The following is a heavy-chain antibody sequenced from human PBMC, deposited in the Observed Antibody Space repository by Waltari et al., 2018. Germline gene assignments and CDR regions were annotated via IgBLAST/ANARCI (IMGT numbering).Heavy chain of an antibody. Sequence: QVQLVQSGAEVKKPGASVKVSCKASGYTFTTYYIHWVRQAPGQGLEWMGLISPSAGRTSYAQRFQGRVTMTRDTSTSTVYMELSSLRSEDTAVYCCARNVGSGLDYWGQGTLVTVSS. CDR1: GYTFTTYY. J-gene: IGHJ4*02. V-gene: IGHV1-46*03. CDR2: ISPSAGRT. D-gene: IGHD6-19*01. CDR3: ARNVGSGLDY.